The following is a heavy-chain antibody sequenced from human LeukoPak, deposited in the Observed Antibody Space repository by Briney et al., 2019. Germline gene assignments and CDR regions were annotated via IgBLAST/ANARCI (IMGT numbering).Heavy chain of an antibody. CDR3: ARDRDNWNDGNAFDI. D-gene: IGHD1-1*01. CDR2: IYYNGST. J-gene: IGHJ3*02. V-gene: IGHV4-59*01. Sequence: SETLSLTCTVSGGSISSYYWSWIRQPPGKGLEWIGYIYYNGSTNYNPSLKSRVTISVDTSKNQFSLKLSSVTAADTAVYYCARDRDNWNDGNAFDIWGQGTMVTVSS. CDR1: GGSISSYY.